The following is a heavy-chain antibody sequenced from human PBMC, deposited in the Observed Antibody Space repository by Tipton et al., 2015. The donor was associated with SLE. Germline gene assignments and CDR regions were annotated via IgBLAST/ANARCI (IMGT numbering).Heavy chain of an antibody. CDR3: ARDLQVVAASDY. D-gene: IGHD2-15*01. CDR1: GFTFSSYS. CDR2: ISSSSSYI. V-gene: IGHV3-21*01. J-gene: IGHJ4*02. Sequence: SLRLSCAASGFTFSSYSMNWVRQAPGKGLEWVSSISSSSSYIYYADSVKGRFTISRDNAKNSLYLQMNSLRAEDTAVYYCARDLQVVAASDYWGQGTLASDCS.